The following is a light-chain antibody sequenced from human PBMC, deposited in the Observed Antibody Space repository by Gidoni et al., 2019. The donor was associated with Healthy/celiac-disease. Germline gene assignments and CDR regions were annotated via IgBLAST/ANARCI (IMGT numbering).Light chain of an antibody. Sequence: DIVMTQSPVSLAVYLGETATINCKSSPSVLYSPNNKNSLAWYQQKPGQPPKLLIYWASTRKSGVADRCSGSGSGTDFTLTISSLQAEDVAVYYCQQYYSTPRSFGQXTKLEIK. V-gene: IGKV4-1*01. CDR3: QQYYSTPRS. CDR1: PSVLYSPNNKNS. CDR2: WAS. J-gene: IGKJ2*04.